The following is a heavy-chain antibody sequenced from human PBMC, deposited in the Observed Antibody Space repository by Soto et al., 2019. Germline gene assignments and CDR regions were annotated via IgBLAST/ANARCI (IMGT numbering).Heavy chain of an antibody. Sequence: EVQLLESGGGFVQPGGSLRLSCAASGFTFSNYAMNWVRQAPGKGLEWVSAISASGGSTSYADSVKGRFTISRDDSKNELYLQMNRMRADDTAVSYCAAIQRFKQMLPAVFWGQGALGTVSS. D-gene: IGHD6-19*01. CDR3: AAIQRFKQMLPAVF. CDR2: ISASGGST. CDR1: GFTFSNYA. J-gene: IGHJ4*02. V-gene: IGHV3-23*01.